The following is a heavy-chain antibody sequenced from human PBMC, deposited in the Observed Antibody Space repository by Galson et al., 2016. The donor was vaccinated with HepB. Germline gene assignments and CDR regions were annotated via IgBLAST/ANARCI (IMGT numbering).Heavy chain of an antibody. CDR1: GYSFTSYW. Sequence: QSGAEVKKPGESLKISCKGSGYSFTSYWIGWVRQMPGKGLEWMGVIYPTDSDTRYSPSFQGQVTIAADKSISTAYLQWSSLKATDTALYYCARSGNYIDNRSYWYFDLWGRGTLVTVSS. CDR3: ARSGNYIDNRSYWYFDL. CDR2: IYPTDSDT. D-gene: IGHD3-22*01. V-gene: IGHV5-51*01. J-gene: IGHJ2*01.